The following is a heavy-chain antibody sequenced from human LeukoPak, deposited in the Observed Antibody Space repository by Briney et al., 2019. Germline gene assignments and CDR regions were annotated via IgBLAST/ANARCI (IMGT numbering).Heavy chain of an antibody. J-gene: IGHJ5*02. V-gene: IGHV4-31*03. CDR1: GGSISSGGYY. D-gene: IGHD5-12*01. Sequence: SQTLSLTCTVSGGSISSGGYYWSWIRQHPGKGLEWIGYIYYSGSTYYNPSLKSRVTISVDTSKNQFSLKLSSVTAADTAVYYCARAGVATNPFDPWGQGTLVTVSS. CDR2: IYYSGST. CDR3: ARAGVATNPFDP.